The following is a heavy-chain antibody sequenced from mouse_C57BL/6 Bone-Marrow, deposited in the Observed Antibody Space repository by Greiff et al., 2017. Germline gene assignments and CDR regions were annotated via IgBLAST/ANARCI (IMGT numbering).Heavy chain of an antibody. CDR1: GYTFTSYW. Sequence: VQLQQPGAELVMPGASVKLSCKASGYTFTSYWMHWVKQRPGQGLEWIGEIDPSDSYTNYNQKFKGKSTLTVDKSSSTAYMQLSSLTSEDSAVDYCARTAYYSNYGAMDYWGQGTAVTVSS. J-gene: IGHJ4*01. CDR3: ARTAYYSNYGAMDY. CDR2: IDPSDSYT. V-gene: IGHV1-69*01. D-gene: IGHD2-5*01.